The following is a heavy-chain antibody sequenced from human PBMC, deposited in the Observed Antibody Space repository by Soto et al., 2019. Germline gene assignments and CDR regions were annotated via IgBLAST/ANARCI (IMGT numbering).Heavy chain of an antibody. J-gene: IGHJ3*01. Sequence: QPPCKELECISYIYYSGSTNYNPSLKSRVNLSVDTAKNLFSRKLSSVTAADTAVYYCARGDRRGGSGCAGLNFD. V-gene: IGHV4-59*01. CDR3: ARGDRRGGSGCAGLNFD. CDR2: IYYSGST. D-gene: IGHD3-10*01.